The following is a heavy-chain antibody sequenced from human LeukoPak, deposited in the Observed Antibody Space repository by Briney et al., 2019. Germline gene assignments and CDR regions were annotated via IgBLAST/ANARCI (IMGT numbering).Heavy chain of an antibody. J-gene: IGHJ6*03. Sequence: ASVKVSCKASGGTFSSYAISWVRQAPGQGLEWMGGIIPIFGTANYAQKFQGRVTITADKSTSTAYMELSSLRSEDTAVYYCARGIKRIQLWLLGKNYYYYYYMDVWGKGTTVTISS. V-gene: IGHV1-69*06. D-gene: IGHD5-18*01. CDR3: ARGIKRIQLWLLGKNYYYYYYMDV. CDR1: GGTFSSYA. CDR2: IIPIFGTA.